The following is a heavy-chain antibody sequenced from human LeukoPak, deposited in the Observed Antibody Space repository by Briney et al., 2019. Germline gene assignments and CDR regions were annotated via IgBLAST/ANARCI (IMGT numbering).Heavy chain of an antibody. CDR3: AKDPDRSGYYYVY. CDR2: IRYDGNNK. Sequence: GGSLRLSCAASGFTFSSYGMHWVRQAPGKGLEWVAFIRYDGNNKYYADSVKGRFTISRDNSKNTLYLQMNSLRAEDTAVYYCAKDPDRSGYYYVYWGQGTLVTVSS. V-gene: IGHV3-30*02. D-gene: IGHD3-22*01. J-gene: IGHJ4*02. CDR1: GFTFSSYG.